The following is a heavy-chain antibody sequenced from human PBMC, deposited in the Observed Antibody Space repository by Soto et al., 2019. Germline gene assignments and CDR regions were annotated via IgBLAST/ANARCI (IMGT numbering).Heavy chain of an antibody. D-gene: IGHD6-19*01. Sequence: EVQLVESGGGLVQPGGSLRLSCAASGFAFSSYWMHWVRQAPGKGLVWVSRINSDGSSTSYADSVKGRFTISRDNAKNTLYLQMNSLRAEDTAVYYCAVAVAGPTAIGYWGQGTLVTVSS. CDR1: GFAFSSYW. J-gene: IGHJ4*02. V-gene: IGHV3-74*01. CDR3: AVAVAGPTAIGY. CDR2: INSDGSST.